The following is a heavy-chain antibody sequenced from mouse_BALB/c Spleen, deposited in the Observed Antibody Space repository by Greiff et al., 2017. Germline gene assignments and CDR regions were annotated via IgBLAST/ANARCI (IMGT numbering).Heavy chain of an antibody. Sequence: EVQRVESGPGLVKPSQSLSLTCTVTGYSITSDYAWNWIRQFPGNKLEWMGYISYSGSTSYNPSLKSRISITRDTSKNQFFLQLNSVTTEDTATYYCAKKSYGSFAYWGQGTLVTVSA. CDR1: GYSITSDYA. CDR3: AKKSYGSFAY. CDR2: ISYSGST. J-gene: IGHJ3*01. D-gene: IGHD1-1*01. V-gene: IGHV3-2*02.